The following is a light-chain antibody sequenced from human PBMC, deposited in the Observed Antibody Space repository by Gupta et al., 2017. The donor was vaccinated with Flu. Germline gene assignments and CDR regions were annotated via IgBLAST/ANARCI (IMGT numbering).Light chain of an antibody. CDR2: KNN. CDR3: TAWEMRCDVWV. CDR1: SNNVGNQG. Sequence: TATITCTGNSNNVGNQGAAWLQHRQGHPPKLLFYKNNERPSGISERFSASKSGDTASLTITGLQPEEEGDYYCTAWEMRCDVWVFGGGTKLTVL. V-gene: IGLV10-54*04. J-gene: IGLJ3*02.